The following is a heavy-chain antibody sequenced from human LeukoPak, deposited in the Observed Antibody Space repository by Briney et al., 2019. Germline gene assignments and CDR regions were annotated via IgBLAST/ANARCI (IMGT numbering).Heavy chain of an antibody. D-gene: IGHD3-3*02. V-gene: IGHV3-74*01. CDR3: ARGGCSSSICQVQRSRYGMDV. J-gene: IGHJ6*02. Sequence: GGSLRLSCAASGGSFSEYWMHWIRQAPGKGLVWVSRIDSDGSSTTYAYSVKGRFTISRDNAKNTLYLKMNSVRAEDTAVYYCARGGCSSSICQVQRSRYGMDVWGQGTTVTVSS. CDR2: IDSDGSST. CDR1: GGSFSEYW.